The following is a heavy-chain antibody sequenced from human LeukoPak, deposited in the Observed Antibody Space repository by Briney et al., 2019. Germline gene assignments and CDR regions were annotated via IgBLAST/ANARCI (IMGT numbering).Heavy chain of an antibody. V-gene: IGHV3-30*18. CDR2: ISYDGSNK. Sequence: GGSLRLSCAASGFTFSSYGMHWVRQAPGKGLEWVAVISYDGSNKYYADSVKGRFTISRDNSKNTLYLQMNSLRAEDTAVYYCAKGSGSGAYYYYYYYVDVWGKGTTVTVSS. CDR3: AKGSGSGAYYYYYYYVDV. D-gene: IGHD6-6*01. J-gene: IGHJ6*03. CDR1: GFTFSSYG.